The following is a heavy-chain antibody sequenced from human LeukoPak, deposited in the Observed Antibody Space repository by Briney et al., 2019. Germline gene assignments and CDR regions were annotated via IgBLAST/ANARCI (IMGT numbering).Heavy chain of an antibody. V-gene: IGHV4-39*01. CDR1: GGSISSSSYY. CDR2: IYYSGST. J-gene: IGHJ4*02. CDR3: ARHGCGSRRCGFDY. Sequence: PSETLSLTCIVSGGSISSSSYYWGWIRQPPGKGLEWIGSIYYSGSTYYNPSLKSRVTISVDTSKNQFSLKLSSVTAADTAVYYRARHGCGSRRCGFDYWGQGTLVTVSS. D-gene: IGHD2-15*01.